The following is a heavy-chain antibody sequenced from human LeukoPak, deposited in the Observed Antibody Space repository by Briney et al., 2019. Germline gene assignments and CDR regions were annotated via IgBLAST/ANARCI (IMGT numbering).Heavy chain of an antibody. CDR1: GVTFSRYS. D-gene: IGHD3-22*01. J-gene: IGHJ4*02. CDR3: ARDYYYDSSGYYV. CDR2: ISISSRYT. V-gene: IGHV3-21*01. Sequence: PGGSLRLSCAASGVTFSRYSMNSVPQAPGKGLGWVSSISISSRYTYSADSAKGRFTISRDNAKNSLYLQMNSLRAEDTAVYYCARDYYYDSSGYYVWGQGTLVTVSS.